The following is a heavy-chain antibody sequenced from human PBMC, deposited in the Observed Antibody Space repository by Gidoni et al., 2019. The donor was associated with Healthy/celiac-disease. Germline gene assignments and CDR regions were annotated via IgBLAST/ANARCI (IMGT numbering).Heavy chain of an antibody. CDR1: GFTFSSYE. Sequence: EVQLVESGGGLVQPGGSLRLSCAASGFTFSSYEMNWVRQAPGKGLEWVSYISSSGSTIYYADSVKGRFTISRDNAKNSLYLQMNSLRAEDTAVYYCARDHDYGDSAHDYWGQGTLVTVSS. CDR2: ISSSGSTI. D-gene: IGHD4-17*01. J-gene: IGHJ4*02. CDR3: ARDHDYGDSAHDY. V-gene: IGHV3-48*03.